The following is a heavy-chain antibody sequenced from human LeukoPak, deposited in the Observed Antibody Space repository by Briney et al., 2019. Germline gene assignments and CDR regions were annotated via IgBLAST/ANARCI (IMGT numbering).Heavy chain of an antibody. D-gene: IGHD6-13*01. J-gene: IGHJ6*03. CDR3: ARDRGFGSSWLNYYYMDV. Sequence: RSSETLSLTCTVPAGSISSYYWSWIRQPAGKGLEWIGRIYTSGSANYNPSLKSRVTMSVDTSKNQFSLKLSSVTAADTAVYYCARDRGFGSSWLNYYYMDVWGKGTTVTVSS. V-gene: IGHV4-4*07. CDR2: IYTSGSA. CDR1: AGSISSYY.